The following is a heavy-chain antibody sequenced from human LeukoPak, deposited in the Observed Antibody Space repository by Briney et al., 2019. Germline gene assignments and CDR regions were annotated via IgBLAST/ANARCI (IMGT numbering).Heavy chain of an antibody. J-gene: IGHJ4*02. V-gene: IGHV3-23*01. Sequence: PXGSLRLSCAASGFTFSSYAMSWVRQAPGKGLEWVSAISGSGGSTYYADSVKGRFTISRDNSKNTLYLQMNSLRAEDTAVYYCSTSPSFGSSWYQFNYWGQGALVIVSS. CDR2: ISGSGGST. CDR1: GFTFSSYA. CDR3: STSPSFGSSWYQFNY. D-gene: IGHD6-13*01.